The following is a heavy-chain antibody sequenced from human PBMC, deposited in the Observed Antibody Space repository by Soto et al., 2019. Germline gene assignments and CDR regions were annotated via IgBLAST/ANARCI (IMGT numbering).Heavy chain of an antibody. J-gene: IGHJ3*02. Sequence: EMKLVESGGGLVQPGRSLRLSCAASGFTFDDYAMHWVRQAPGKGLEWVSGISWNSGIIDYADSVKGRFTISRDNAKNSLYLTMNSLRTEDTDLYYCAKDIEWGASHVNHAFDICGQGTMVSVSS. CDR1: GFTFDDYA. CDR2: ISWNSGII. D-gene: IGHD1-26*01. V-gene: IGHV3-9*01. CDR3: AKDIEWGASHVNHAFDI.